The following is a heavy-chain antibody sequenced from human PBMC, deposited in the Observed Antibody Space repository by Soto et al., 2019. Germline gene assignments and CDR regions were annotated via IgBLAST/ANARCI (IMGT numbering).Heavy chain of an antibody. CDR2: ISYDGSNK. D-gene: IGHD6-19*01. CDR1: GFTFSSYA. J-gene: IGHJ6*02. Sequence: GGSLRLACAASGFTFSSYAMHWVRQAPGKGLEWVAVISYDGSNKYYADSVKGRFTISRDNSKNTLYLQMNSLRAEDTAVYYCARDIYSSCWYGVRDYYYGMDVWGQGTTVTVS. CDR3: ARDIYSSCWYGVRDYYYGMDV. V-gene: IGHV3-30-3*01.